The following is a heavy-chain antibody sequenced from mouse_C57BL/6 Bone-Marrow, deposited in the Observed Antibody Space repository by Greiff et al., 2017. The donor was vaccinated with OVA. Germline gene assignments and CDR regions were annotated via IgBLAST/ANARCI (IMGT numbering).Heavy chain of an antibody. V-gene: IGHV15-2*01. CDR1: DSEVFPIAY. J-gene: IGHJ4*01. Sequence: QVQLQQSGSELRSPGSSVKLSCKDFDSEVFPIAYMSWVRQKPGHGFEWIGGILPSIGRTIYGEKFEDKATLDADTLSNTAYLELNSLTSEDSAIYYCARGVYYGYDGAMDYWGQGTSVTVSS. CDR3: ARGVYYGYDGAMDY. CDR2: ILPSIGRT. D-gene: IGHD2-2*01.